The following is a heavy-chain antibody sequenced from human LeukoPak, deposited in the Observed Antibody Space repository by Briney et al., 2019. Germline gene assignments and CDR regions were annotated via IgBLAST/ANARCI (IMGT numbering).Heavy chain of an antibody. CDR2: ISWNSGSI. V-gene: IGHV3-9*01. CDR3: AKGPPEYCSSTSCYPPYYFDY. CDR1: GFTFDDYA. D-gene: IGHD2-2*01. J-gene: IGHJ4*02. Sequence: PGRSLRLSCAASGFTFDDYAMHWVRQAPGKGLEWVSGISWNSGSIGYADSVKGRFTISRDNAKNSLYLQMSSLRAEDTALYYCAKGPPEYCSSTSCYPPYYFDYWGQGTLVTVSS.